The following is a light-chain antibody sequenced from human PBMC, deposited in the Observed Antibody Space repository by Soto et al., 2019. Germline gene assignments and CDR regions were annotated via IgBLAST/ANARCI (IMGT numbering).Light chain of an antibody. J-gene: IGKJ3*01. CDR1: QRLSSNY. Sequence: EIVLTQSPGTLSLSPGERATLSCRASQRLSSNYLAWFPQKPGQATRLLIYDASNRATGIPARFSGSGSGTDFTLTISSLEPEDFAVYYCQQRSNWLFGPGTKVDIK. CDR2: DAS. V-gene: IGKV3-11*01. CDR3: QQRSNWL.